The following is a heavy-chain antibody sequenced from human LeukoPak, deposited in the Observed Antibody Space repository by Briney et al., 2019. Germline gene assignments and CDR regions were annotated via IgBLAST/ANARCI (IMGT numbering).Heavy chain of an antibody. Sequence: ASVKVSCKASGYTFTGSYIHWVRLAPGQGLEWVGRINPYSVGTNYAQNFQGRVTMTRDTSITTAYMELSRLTSDDTAVYYCARDYGGNAFGDWGQGTLVTVSS. J-gene: IGHJ4*02. CDR3: ARDYGGNAFGD. CDR1: GYTFTGSY. CDR2: INPYSVGT. V-gene: IGHV1-2*06. D-gene: IGHD4-23*01.